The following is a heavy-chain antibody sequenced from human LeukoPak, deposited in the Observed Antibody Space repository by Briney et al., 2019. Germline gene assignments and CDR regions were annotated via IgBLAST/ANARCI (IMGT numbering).Heavy chain of an antibody. Sequence: PSETLSLTCTVSGGSISDYYWTWIWQPPGKGLEWIGHIYYSGNTIYNPSLKSRVTISVDTSKNQFSLKLTSVTTADTAVYYCAGEDYFDSSGYASWRFDIWGQGTMVTVSS. CDR2: IYYSGNT. V-gene: IGHV4-59*01. J-gene: IGHJ3*02. D-gene: IGHD3-22*01. CDR1: GGSISDYY. CDR3: AGEDYFDSSGYASWRFDI.